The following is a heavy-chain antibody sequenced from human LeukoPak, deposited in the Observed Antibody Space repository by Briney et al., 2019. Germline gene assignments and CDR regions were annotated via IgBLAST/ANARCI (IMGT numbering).Heavy chain of an antibody. J-gene: IGHJ4*02. CDR3: AKWGDYDVLTGYYVSDF. D-gene: IGHD3-9*01. CDR2: ISGRSNNT. CDR1: GFIFSNYA. V-gene: IGHV3-23*01. Sequence: GGSLRLSCAASGFIFSNYAIYWVRQAPGKGLEWVSAISGRSNNTYYADSVKGRFTISRDSSKNTLYLQMYSLRADDTAVYYCAKWGDYDVLTGYYVSDFWGQGTLVTVYS.